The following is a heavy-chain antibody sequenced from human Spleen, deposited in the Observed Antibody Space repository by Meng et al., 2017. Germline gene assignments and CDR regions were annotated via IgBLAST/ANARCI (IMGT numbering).Heavy chain of an antibody. CDR2: INPSIGIT. CDR3: ARAYVSATYYPYFDY. V-gene: IGHV1-2*06. Sequence: RTDANKHGASVTVPCKASVATHTAHSVHWRLPAPAQGFQWLGRINPSIGITNYAPIVQGRVTLTWDTSTATAYLELTNLRSADTAIYYCARAYVSATYYPYFDYWGQGTLFTVSS. D-gene: IGHD3-10*01. CDR1: VATHTAHS. J-gene: IGHJ4*02.